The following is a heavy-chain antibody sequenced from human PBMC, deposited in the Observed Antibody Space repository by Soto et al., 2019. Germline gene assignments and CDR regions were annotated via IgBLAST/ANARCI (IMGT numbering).Heavy chain of an antibody. CDR1: GGSISNFY. D-gene: IGHD3-3*01. Sequence: SETLSLTCTVSGGSISNFYWSLIRQPPGKGLEWIGFISYNGITNYNPSLKSRITMSADTSRNQFSLKLNSVTAADTAVYYCARGGQDFWSGPFDYWGQGALVTVSS. J-gene: IGHJ4*02. CDR3: ARGGQDFWSGPFDY. CDR2: ISYNGIT. V-gene: IGHV4-59*12.